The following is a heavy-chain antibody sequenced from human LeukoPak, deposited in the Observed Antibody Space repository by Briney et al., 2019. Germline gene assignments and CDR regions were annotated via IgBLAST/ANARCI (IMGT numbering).Heavy chain of an antibody. CDR3: ASPRITGTSRPFDY. CDR1: GFSFSSYA. V-gene: IGHV3-23*01. J-gene: IGHJ4*02. D-gene: IGHD1-7*01. Sequence: GGSLRLSCAATGFSFSSYAMNWVRQAPGKGLDWVSVISGSGGSTYYADSVKGRFTISRDNSKNTLDLQMNSLRAEDTAVYYCASPRITGTSRPFDYWGQGTLVTVSS. CDR2: ISGSGGST.